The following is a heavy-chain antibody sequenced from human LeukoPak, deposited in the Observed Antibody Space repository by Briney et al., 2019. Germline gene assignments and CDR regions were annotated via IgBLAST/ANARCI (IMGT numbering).Heavy chain of an antibody. D-gene: IGHD4-11*01. CDR2: IWSDQTNR. V-gene: IGHV3-33*01. Sequence: GGSLRLSCAASGFIFSHHGMAWVRQAPGKGLEWVAVIWSDQTNRIYADSVKGRFTISRDNSQNTVFLQMNSLRVKDTAIYYCARDAKRGFVYSISLKNWGHGTLVTVSS. CDR3: ARDAKRGFVYSISLKN. J-gene: IGHJ4*01. CDR1: GFIFSHHG.